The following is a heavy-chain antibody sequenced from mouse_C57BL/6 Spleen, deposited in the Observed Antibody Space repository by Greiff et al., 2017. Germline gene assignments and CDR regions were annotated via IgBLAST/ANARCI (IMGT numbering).Heavy chain of an antibody. CDR2: IHPNSGST. CDR3: ARLGNGYFYFNY. D-gene: IGHD2-3*01. J-gene: IGHJ2*01. CDR1: GYTFTSYW. V-gene: IGHV1-64*01. Sequence: VQLQQPGAELVKPGASVKLSCKASGYTFTSYWMHWVKQRPGQGLEWIGMIHPNSGSTNYNEKFKSKATLTVDKSSSTAYMQLSSLTSEDSAVYYCARLGNGYFYFNYWGKGTTLTVSS.